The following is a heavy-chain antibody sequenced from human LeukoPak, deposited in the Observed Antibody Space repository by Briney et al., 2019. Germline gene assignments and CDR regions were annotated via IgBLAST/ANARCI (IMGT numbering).Heavy chain of an antibody. Sequence: PGGSLRLSCAASGFTFSSYAMSWVRQAPGKGLEWVSAISGSGGSTYYADSVKGRLTISRDNSKNTLYLQMNSLRAEDTAVYYCTRMGIRDGLIFDYWGQGTLVTVSP. D-gene: IGHD3-16*01. CDR2: ISGSGGST. V-gene: IGHV3-23*01. CDR3: TRMGIRDGLIFDY. CDR1: GFTFSSYA. J-gene: IGHJ4*02.